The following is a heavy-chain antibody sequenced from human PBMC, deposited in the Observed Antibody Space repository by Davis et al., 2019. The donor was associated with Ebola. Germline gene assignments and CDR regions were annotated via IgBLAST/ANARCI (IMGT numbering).Heavy chain of an antibody. CDR2: ISYDGSNK. Sequence: GESLKISCAASGFTFSSYGMHWVRQAPGKGLEWVAVISYDGSNKYYADSVKGRFTISRDNSKNTLYLQMNSLRAEDTAVYYCARVAVTTWGYWGQGTLVTVSS. V-gene: IGHV3-30*03. J-gene: IGHJ4*02. CDR1: GFTFSSYG. CDR3: ARVAVTTWGY. D-gene: IGHD4-17*01.